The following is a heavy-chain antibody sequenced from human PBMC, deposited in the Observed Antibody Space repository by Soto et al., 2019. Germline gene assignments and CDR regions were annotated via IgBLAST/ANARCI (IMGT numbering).Heavy chain of an antibody. CDR2: TIPMFGTT. CDR3: TRCGIRYHSIGYYLGIDGMDV. Sequence: QVQLVQSGAEVKKPESSVRVSCKASGGTFNSYAITWVRQAPGQGLEWMGGTIPMFGTTNYAEKFQGRVTIIADESTNTAYMELSSLRSEDTAVYYCTRCGIRYHSIGYYLGIDGMDVWGQGTTVIVS. V-gene: IGHV1-69*12. CDR1: GGTFNSYA. D-gene: IGHD3-22*01. J-gene: IGHJ6*02.